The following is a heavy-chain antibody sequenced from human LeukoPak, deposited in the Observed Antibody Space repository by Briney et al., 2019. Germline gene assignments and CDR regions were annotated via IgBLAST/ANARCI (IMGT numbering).Heavy chain of an antibody. CDR3: ARVSLPYYYMDV. Sequence: ASVKVSCKASGGTFSSYAISWVRQAPGQGLEWMGRIIPILGTANYAQKFQGRVTITADESTSTAYMELSSLRSEDTAVYYCARVSLPYYYMDVWGKGTTVTVSS. CDR1: GGTFSSYA. J-gene: IGHJ6*03. V-gene: IGHV1-69*11. CDR2: IIPILGTA.